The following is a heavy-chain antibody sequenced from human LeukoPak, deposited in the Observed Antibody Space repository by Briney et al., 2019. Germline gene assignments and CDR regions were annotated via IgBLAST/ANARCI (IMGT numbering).Heavy chain of an antibody. D-gene: IGHD1-26*01. J-gene: IGHJ4*02. CDR1: GGSISSGSHY. V-gene: IGHV4-39*07. CDR2: IYHSGST. CDR3: ARVGIVALFDY. Sequence: SETLSLTCTVSGGSISSGSHYWVWIRQPPGKGLEWIGYIYHSGSTYYNPSLKSRVTISVDRSKNQFSLKLSSVTAADTAVYYCARVGIVALFDYWGQGTLVTVSS.